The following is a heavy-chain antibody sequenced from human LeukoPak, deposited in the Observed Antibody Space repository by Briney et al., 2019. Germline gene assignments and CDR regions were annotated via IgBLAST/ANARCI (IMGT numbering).Heavy chain of an antibody. CDR2: TYYRSKWYN. CDR3: ARAPTPIIAVAGSFDY. D-gene: IGHD6-19*01. V-gene: IGHV6-1*01. J-gene: IGHJ4*02. Sequence: SQTLSLTCAISGDSVSNNSAAWNWIRQSPSRGLEWLGRTYYRSKWYNDYAVSVKSRITISPDTSKNQFSLQVNSVTPEDTAAYYCARAPTPIIAVAGSFDYWGQGTLVTVSS. CDR1: GDSVSNNSAA.